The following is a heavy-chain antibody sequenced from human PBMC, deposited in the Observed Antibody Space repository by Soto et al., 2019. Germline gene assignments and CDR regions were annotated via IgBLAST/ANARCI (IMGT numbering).Heavy chain of an antibody. CDR2: IYWDDDK. CDR1: GFSLSTYGMG. V-gene: IGHV2-5*02. CDR3: ARLTQGVYDLGRLWEKFDY. J-gene: IGHJ4*02. Sequence: QITVKESGLTLVKPTETLTLTCTFSGFSLSTYGMGVGWIRQPPGKALEWLALIYWDDDKRYSPSLRSRLTITKDTSKNQVDLTMTNMDPVDTATYYCARLTQGVYDLGRLWEKFDYWGQGALVTVSS. D-gene: IGHD5-12*01.